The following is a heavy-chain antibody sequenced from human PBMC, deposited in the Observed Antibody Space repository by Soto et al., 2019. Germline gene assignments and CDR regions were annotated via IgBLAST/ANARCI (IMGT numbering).Heavy chain of an antibody. Sequence: QVQLVESGGGVVQPGRSLRLSCAASGFTFSNYGMHWVRQAPGKGLEWVAVISYDGSNKYYGDSVEGRFTIPRDNSKYTLYLQRNSLRAEDTAVYYCAKDNYGGQGTLVTVSS. CDR3: AKDNY. CDR1: GFTFSNYG. CDR2: ISYDGSNK. V-gene: IGHV3-30*18. J-gene: IGHJ4*02.